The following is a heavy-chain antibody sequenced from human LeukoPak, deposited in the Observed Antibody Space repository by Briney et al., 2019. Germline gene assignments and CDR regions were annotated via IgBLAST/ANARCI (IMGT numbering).Heavy chain of an antibody. CDR2: INHSGST. CDR3: ARVVKSNYVGYYYYYGMDV. CDR1: GGSFSGYY. V-gene: IGHV4-34*01. Sequence: PSETLSLTCAVYGGSFSGYYWSWIRQPPGKGLEWIGEINHSGSTNYNPSLKSRVTISVDTSKNQFSLKLSSVTAAGTAVYYCARVVKSNYVGYYYYYGMDVWGQGTTVTVSS. D-gene: IGHD4-11*01. J-gene: IGHJ6*02.